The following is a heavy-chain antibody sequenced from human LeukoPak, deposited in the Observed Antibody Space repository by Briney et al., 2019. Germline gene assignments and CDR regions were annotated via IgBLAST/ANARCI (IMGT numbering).Heavy chain of an antibody. CDR3: ARLGRYYDFWSGYFDY. Sequence: SETLSLTCTVSGGSISSSSYYWGWIRQPPGKGLEWIGSIYYSGSTYYNPSLKSRVTISVDTSKNQFSLKLSSVTAADTAVYYCARLGRYYDFWSGYFDYWGQGTLVTVSS. D-gene: IGHD3-3*01. CDR1: GGSISSSSYY. CDR2: IYYSGST. J-gene: IGHJ4*02. V-gene: IGHV4-39*01.